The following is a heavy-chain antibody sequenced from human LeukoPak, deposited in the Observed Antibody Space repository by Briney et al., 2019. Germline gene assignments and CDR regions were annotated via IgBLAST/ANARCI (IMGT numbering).Heavy chain of an antibody. CDR2: IYSGGTT. D-gene: IGHD3-22*01. CDR3: ARKGVAYYDNV. Sequence: GGSLRLSCAASGFTVSSNYMSWVRQAPGKGLEWVSVIYSGGTTYYADSVKGRFTISRDNSKNTLYLQMNSLRVEDTAVYYCARKGVAYYDNVWGQGTLVTVSS. CDR1: GFTVSSNY. V-gene: IGHV3-66*01. J-gene: IGHJ4*02.